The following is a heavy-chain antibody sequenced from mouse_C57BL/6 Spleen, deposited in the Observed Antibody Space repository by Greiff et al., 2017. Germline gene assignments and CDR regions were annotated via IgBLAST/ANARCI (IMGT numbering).Heavy chain of an antibody. J-gene: IGHJ1*03. V-gene: IGHV1-72*01. CDR2: IDPNSGGT. Sequence: QVPLQQPGAELVKPGASVTLSCKASGYTFTSYWLHWVKQRPGRGLDWIGRIDPNSGGTKYNEKFKSKATLTVDKPSSTAYMQLSSLTSEDSAVYYCARSLLRDWYFDVWGTGTTVTVSS. CDR1: GYTFTSYW. CDR3: ARSLLRDWYFDV. D-gene: IGHD1-1*01.